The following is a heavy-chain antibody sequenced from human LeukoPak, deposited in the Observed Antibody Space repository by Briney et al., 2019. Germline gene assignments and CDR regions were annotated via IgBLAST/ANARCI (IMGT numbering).Heavy chain of an antibody. CDR2: ISYDGSNK. V-gene: IGHV3-30*03. CDR3: ARDVEGFGFDY. J-gene: IGHJ4*02. D-gene: IGHD3-10*01. Sequence: GGSLRLSCAASGFTFSSYGMHWVRQAPGKGLEWVAVISYDGSNKYYADSVKGRFTISRDNSKNTLYLQMNSLRAEDTAVYYCARDVEGFGFDYWGQGTLVTVSS. CDR1: GFTFSSYG.